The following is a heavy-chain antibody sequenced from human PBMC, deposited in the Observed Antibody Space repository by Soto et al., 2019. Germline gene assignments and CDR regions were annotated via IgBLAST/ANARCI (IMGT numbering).Heavy chain of an antibody. V-gene: IGHV4-39*01. Sequence: PSETLSLTCTVSGGSISSSSYYWSWIRQPPGKGLEWIGSIYYSGSTYYNPSLKSRVTISVDTSKNQFSLKLSSVTAADTAVYYCARHRYSGYDRLTSDYWGQGTLVTVSS. CDR3: ARHRYSGYDRLTSDY. D-gene: IGHD5-12*01. J-gene: IGHJ4*02. CDR1: GGSISSSSYY. CDR2: IYYSGST.